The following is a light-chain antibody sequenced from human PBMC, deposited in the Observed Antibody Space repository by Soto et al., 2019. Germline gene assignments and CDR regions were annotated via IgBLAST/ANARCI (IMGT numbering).Light chain of an antibody. CDR1: QSVSSN. Sequence: EIVMTQSPATLSVYPGERATLSCRASQSVSSNLAWYQQKPGQAPRLLIYGASTRATGIPARFSGSGSGTEFTLTISSLQSEDFAVYYCQQYNNWTGTFGQGTKVDIK. CDR2: GAS. V-gene: IGKV3-15*01. J-gene: IGKJ1*01. CDR3: QQYNNWTGT.